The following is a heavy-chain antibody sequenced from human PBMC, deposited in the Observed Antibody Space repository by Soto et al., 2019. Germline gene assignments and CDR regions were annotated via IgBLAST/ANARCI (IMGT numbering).Heavy chain of an antibody. CDR3: AREVRGDNIVVVVAATPTDAFDI. CDR1: GGSISSGDYY. V-gene: IGHV4-30-4*01. J-gene: IGHJ3*02. CDR2: IYYSGST. Sequence: SETLSLTCTVSGGSISSGDYYWSWIRQPPGKGLEWIGFIYYSGSTYYNPSLKSRVTISVDTSKNQFSLKLISVTAADTAVYYCAREVRGDNIVVVVAATPTDAFDIWGQGTMVTVSS. D-gene: IGHD2-15*01.